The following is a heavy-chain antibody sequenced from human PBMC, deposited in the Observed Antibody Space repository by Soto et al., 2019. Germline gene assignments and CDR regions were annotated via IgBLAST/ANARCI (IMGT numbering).Heavy chain of an antibody. D-gene: IGHD2-15*01. CDR2: IPQEGSDG. V-gene: IGHV3-7*03. Sequence: LGLSCEVSVLPLIMYLMSWVRKATGKGLEWVAKIPQEGSDGHYVDSVKGRFTISRDNAKNSVYLQMNSLRADDTAVYYCARDQLILPAHDFFYGSDVWGQRAKVTVSS. J-gene: IGHJ6*02. CDR1: VLPLIMYL. CDR3: ARDQLILPAHDFFYGSDV.